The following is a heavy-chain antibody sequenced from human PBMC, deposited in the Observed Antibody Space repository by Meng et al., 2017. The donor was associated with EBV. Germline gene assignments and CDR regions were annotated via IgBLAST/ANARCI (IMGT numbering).Heavy chain of an antibody. V-gene: IGHV1-69*01. J-gene: IGHJ4*02. Sequence: QVQLVESWAEVKPAWSWWKVSSKTCGGILGSFPIRWLRQAPEQGLGWMGGIIPFFQKTNYAQNFQGRLHIIADESSATTYMELSSLRSEDTAIYYCASAENYGDYVFEYWGQGTLVTVSS. CDR1: GGILGSFP. CDR2: IIPFFQKT. CDR3: ASAENYGDYVFEY. D-gene: IGHD4-17*01.